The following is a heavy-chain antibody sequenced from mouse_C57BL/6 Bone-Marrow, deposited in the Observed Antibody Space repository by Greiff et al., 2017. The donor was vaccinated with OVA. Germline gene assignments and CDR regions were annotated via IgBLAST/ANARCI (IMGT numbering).Heavy chain of an antibody. V-gene: IGHV1-82*01. CDR1: GYAFSSSW. CDR2: IYPGDGDT. Sequence: VQLQQSGPELVKPGASVKLSCKASGYAFSSSWMNWVKQRPGKGLEWIGGIYPGDGDTNYNGKFKGKATLTADKSSSTAYMQLSSLTSEDSAVYFCARGYSGFDYWGQGTTLTVSS. CDR3: ARGYSGFDY. J-gene: IGHJ2*01. D-gene: IGHD3-1*01.